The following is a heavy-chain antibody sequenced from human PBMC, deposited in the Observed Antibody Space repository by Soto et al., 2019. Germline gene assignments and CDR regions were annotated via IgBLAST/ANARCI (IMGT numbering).Heavy chain of an antibody. V-gene: IGHV3-23*01. CDR3: AKDRITMVRGGTREDYYYYGMDV. D-gene: IGHD3-10*01. CDR2: ISGSGGST. J-gene: IGHJ6*02. CDR1: GFTFSSYA. Sequence: SLRLSCAASGFTFSSYAMSWVRQAPGKGLEWVSAISGSGGSTYYADSVKGRFTISRDNSKNTLYLQMNSLRAEDTAVYYCAKDRITMVRGGTREDYYYYGMDVWGQGTTVTVSS.